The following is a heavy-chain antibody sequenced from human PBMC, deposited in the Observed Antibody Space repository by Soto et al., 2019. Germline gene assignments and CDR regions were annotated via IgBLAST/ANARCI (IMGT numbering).Heavy chain of an antibody. CDR1: GFTFSSYE. CDR3: AIDHGGYCSGGSCYSDAFDI. D-gene: IGHD2-15*01. Sequence: EVQLVESGGGLVQPGGSLRLSCAASGFTFSSYEMNWVRQAPGKGLEWVSYISSSGSTIYYADSVKGRFTISRDNAKNDIYLQMNSLRAEDPAVYDCAIDHGGYCSGGSCYSDAFDIWGQGTMVTVSS. V-gene: IGHV3-48*03. CDR2: ISSSGSTI. J-gene: IGHJ3*02.